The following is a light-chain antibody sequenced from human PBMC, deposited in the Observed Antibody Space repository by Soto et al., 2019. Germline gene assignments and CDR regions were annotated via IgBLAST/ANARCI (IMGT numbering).Light chain of an antibody. J-gene: IGLJ1*01. CDR2: DVS. V-gene: IGLV2-11*01. CDR1: SIDVGRYDH. Sequence: QSALTQPRSVSGSPGQSVTISCTGTSIDVGRYDHVSWYQQHPGKAPKLIIYDVSERPSGVPDRFSGSKFGNTASLTISGLQAEDEADYSCCSFAGSYTYVFGTGTKVTVL. CDR3: CSFAGSYTYV.